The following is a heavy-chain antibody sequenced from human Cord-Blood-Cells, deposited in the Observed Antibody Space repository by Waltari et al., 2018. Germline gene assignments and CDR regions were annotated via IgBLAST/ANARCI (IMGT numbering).Heavy chain of an antibody. CDR1: GYTFTGYY. D-gene: IGHD3-22*01. J-gene: IGHJ4*02. Sequence: QVQLVQSGAEVKKPGASVKVSCKASGYTFTGYYMHWVRQDPGQGLEWKGWINPNSGGTNYAQKFQGRVTMTRDTSINTAYMELSRLRSDDTAVYYCARDVSSEYYYDSSGYYYGYWGQGTLVTVSS. CDR2: INPNSGGT. CDR3: ARDVSSEYYYDSSGYYYGY. V-gene: IGHV1-2*02.